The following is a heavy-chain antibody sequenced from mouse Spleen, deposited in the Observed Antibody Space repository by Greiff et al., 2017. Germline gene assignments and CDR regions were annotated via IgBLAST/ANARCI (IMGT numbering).Heavy chain of an antibody. V-gene: IGHV6-6*02. CDR2: IRLKSNNYAT. CDR1: GFTFSNYW. CDR3: TRPWDEGYFDV. Sequence: EVHLVESGGGLVQPGGSMKLSCVASGFTFSNYWMNWVRQSPEKGLEWVAEIRLKSNNYATHYAESVKGRFTISRDDSKSSVYLQMNNLRAEDTGIYYCTRPWDEGYFDVWGAGTTVTVSS. D-gene: IGHD4-1*01. J-gene: IGHJ1*01.